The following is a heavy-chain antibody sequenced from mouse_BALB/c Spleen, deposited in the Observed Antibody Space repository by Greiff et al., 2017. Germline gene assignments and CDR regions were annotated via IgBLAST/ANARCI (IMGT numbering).Heavy chain of an antibody. J-gene: IGHJ2*01. D-gene: IGHD1-1*01. CDR3: NYYYGSSVDY. V-gene: IGHV14-4*02. Sequence: VQLQQSGAELVRSGASVKLSCTASGFNIKDYYMHWVKQRPEQGLEWIGWIDPENGDTEYAPKFQGKATMTADTSSNTAYLQLSSLTSEDTAVYYCNYYYGSSVDYWGQGTTLTVSS. CDR1: GFNIKDYY. CDR2: IDPENGDT.